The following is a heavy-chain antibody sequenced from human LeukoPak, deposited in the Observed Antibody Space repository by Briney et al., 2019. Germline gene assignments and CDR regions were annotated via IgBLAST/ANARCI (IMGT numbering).Heavy chain of an antibody. CDR1: GGSIGSSSYY. V-gene: IGHV4-39*07. CDR3: ARDTVGRGAFDI. Sequence: PSETLSLTCTVSGGSIGSSSYYWGWIRQPPGKGLEWIGSIYYSGSTYYNPSLKSRVTISVDTSKNQFSLKLSSVTAADTAVYYCARDTVGRGAFDIWGQGTMVTVSS. D-gene: IGHD4-23*01. J-gene: IGHJ3*02. CDR2: IYYSGST.